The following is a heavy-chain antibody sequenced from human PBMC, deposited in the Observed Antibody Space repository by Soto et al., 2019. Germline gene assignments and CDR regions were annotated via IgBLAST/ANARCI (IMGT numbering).Heavy chain of an antibody. D-gene: IGHD1-26*01. Sequence: PGGTLSLTCSVSGVSVTSYHWSWIRQFPGKGLEWIAYTTRTGNTTYNASPKSRVIISLDTYKTQVSRKWTSVTATDTALYYGARSMHAGFTHYYDPWGQGTTVTVSS. CDR2: TTRTGNT. CDR3: ARSMHAGFTHYYDP. J-gene: IGHJ5*02. CDR1: GVSVTSYH. V-gene: IGHV4-59*02.